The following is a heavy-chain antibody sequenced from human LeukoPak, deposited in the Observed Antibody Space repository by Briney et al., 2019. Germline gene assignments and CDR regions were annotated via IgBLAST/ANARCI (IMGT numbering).Heavy chain of an antibody. D-gene: IGHD4-11*01. Sequence: PGGSLRLSCAASGFTFSSYGTHWVRQAPGKGLEWVAVIWFDGTNKYYADSVKGRFTISRDNSRNTLYLQMNSLRAEDTAVYYCARDCTVTSYYLDFWGQGTLVTVSS. V-gene: IGHV3-33*01. CDR2: IWFDGTNK. CDR3: ARDCTVTSYYLDF. CDR1: GFTFSSYG. J-gene: IGHJ4*02.